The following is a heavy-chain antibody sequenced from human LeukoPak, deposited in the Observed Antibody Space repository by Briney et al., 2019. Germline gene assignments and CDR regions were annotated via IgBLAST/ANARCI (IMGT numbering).Heavy chain of an antibody. V-gene: IGHV3-53*01. CDR1: GFTVSTHY. CDR2: IYRGDTT. Sequence: PGGSLRLSCAASGFTVSTHYMSWVRQAPGKGLEWDSVIYRGDTTYYPDSVKGRFLISRDNSKNALYLQMNSLRAEDTAVYYFARDRADGKFHFDYGGQGTLVTVSP. CDR3: ARDRADGKFHFDY. J-gene: IGHJ4*02.